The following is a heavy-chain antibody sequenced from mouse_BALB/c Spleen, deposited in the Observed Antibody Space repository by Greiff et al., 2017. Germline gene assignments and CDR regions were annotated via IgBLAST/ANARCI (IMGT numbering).Heavy chain of an antibody. CDR1: GFTFSSFG. D-gene: IGHD1-2*01. CDR2: ISSGSSTI. V-gene: IGHV5-17*02. Sequence: EVQLQQSGGGFVQPGGSRKLSCAASGFTFSSFGMHWVRQTPEKGLDWVAYISSGSSTIYYADTVMCGFTISRDNPQSTLFLQMTSLMSEDTAMYYGARGLTTAAWFAYRGQGNLVT. CDR3: ARGLTTAAWFAY. J-gene: IGHJ3*01.